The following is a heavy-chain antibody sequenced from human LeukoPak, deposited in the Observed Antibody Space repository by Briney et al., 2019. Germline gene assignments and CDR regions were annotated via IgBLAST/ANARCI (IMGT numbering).Heavy chain of an antibody. V-gene: IGHV4-34*01. CDR2: INHSGST. CDR1: GGSFSGYY. J-gene: IGHJ4*02. D-gene: IGHD2-2*01. CDR3: ARGRYCSSTSCYLDY. Sequence: SETLSLTCAVYGGSFSGYYWSWIRQPPGKGLEWIGEINHSGSTNYNPSLKSRVTISVDTSKNQFSLKLSSVTAADTAVYYCARGRYCSSTSCYLDYWGQGTLVTVFS.